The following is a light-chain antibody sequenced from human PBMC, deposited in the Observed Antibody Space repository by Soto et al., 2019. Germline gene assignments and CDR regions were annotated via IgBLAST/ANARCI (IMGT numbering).Light chain of an antibody. V-gene: IGKV1-33*01. CDR1: QDISKY. Sequence: DIQMTQSPSSLSASVGDRVTLTCQASQDISKYLYCYQQKPGKAPKLLIYDASNLETGVPSSFSGSGSGTEFTLTISSLQPDDFATYYCQHYNSYSEAFGQGTKV. CDR3: QHYNSYSEA. CDR2: DAS. J-gene: IGKJ1*01.